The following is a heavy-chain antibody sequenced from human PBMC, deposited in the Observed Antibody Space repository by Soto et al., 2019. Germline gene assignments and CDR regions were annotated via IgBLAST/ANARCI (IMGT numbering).Heavy chain of an antibody. V-gene: IGHV3-74*01. CDR3: ARDGGYGTPFDH. J-gene: IGHJ4*02. CDR1: GFTFSNYW. Sequence: GGSLRLSCAASGFTFSNYWIHWVRQAPGKGLVIVSRITSDGTGTAYAGSVEGRFTISRDNARSMVYLQMNSLRAEDTAVYYCARDGGYGTPFDHWGQGTLVTVSS. CDR2: ITSDGTGT. D-gene: IGHD5-12*01.